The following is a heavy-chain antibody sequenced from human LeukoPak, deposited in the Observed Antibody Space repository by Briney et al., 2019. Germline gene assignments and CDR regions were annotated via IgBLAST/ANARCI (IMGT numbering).Heavy chain of an antibody. J-gene: IGHJ4*02. CDR2: ISSNGSTI. CDR1: GYTFSDYY. CDR3: ARHDCSGGSCYSRPGYDY. V-gene: IGHV3-11*01. D-gene: IGHD2-15*01. Sequence: GGSVRLSCEASGYTFSDYYMSWIRQAPGKGLEWVSYISSNGSTIYYADSVKGRFTISRDNAKNSLYLQMNSLRAEDTAVYYCARHDCSGGSCYSRPGYDYWGQGTLVTVSS.